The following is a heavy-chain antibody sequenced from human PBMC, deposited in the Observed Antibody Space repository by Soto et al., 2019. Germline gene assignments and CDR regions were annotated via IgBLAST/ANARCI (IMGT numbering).Heavy chain of an antibody. CDR2: FVPKFGSI. Sequence: VQLVQSGAEVQKPGSSVKVSCKASVGTFRSYSLTWVRQARGQGLEWMGGFVPKFGSINYAQKFQARMTITADESTSTADMELSSLRSEDTAVYYCVTGDNYYFDYWGQGTLVTVSS. CDR3: VTGDNYYFDY. V-gene: IGHV1-69*01. J-gene: IGHJ4*02. CDR1: VGTFRSYS. D-gene: IGHD1-20*01.